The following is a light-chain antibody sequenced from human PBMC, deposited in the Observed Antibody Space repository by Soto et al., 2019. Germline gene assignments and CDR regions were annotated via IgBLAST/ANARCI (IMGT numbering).Light chain of an antibody. CDR3: QSYDDSLSVHYV. Sequence: QSVLTQPPSVSGAPGQRVTISCTGSSSNIGSTYDVQWYQQLPGTAPKLLIHGNTDRPSGVPDRFSGSKSGTSASLAITGLQADDDSDYSCQSYDDSLSVHYVFGTGTRPPS. V-gene: IGLV1-40*01. J-gene: IGLJ1*01. CDR1: SSNIGSTYD. CDR2: GNT.